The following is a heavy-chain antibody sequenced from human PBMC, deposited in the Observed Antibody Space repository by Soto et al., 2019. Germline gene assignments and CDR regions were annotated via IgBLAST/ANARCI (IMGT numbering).Heavy chain of an antibody. D-gene: IGHD3-16*01. CDR1: GGLFSSFA. J-gene: IGHJ4*02. CDR3: ARGGGPYVWFNEF. Sequence: QEQLVQSGPEVKKPGSSVKVSWKDSGGLFSSFAISWVRQAPGQGLEWLGGIIPVFGTTNYAENFQGRVTITADESTNTAYMELSSLRSGDTAMYYCARGGGPYVWFNEFWGQGTLVTVSP. V-gene: IGHV1-69*01. CDR2: IIPVFGTT.